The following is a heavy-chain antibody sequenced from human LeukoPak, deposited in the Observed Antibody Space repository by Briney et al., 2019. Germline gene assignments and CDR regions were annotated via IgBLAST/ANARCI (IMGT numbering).Heavy chain of an antibody. Sequence: GGSLRLSCAASGFTFSSYSMNWVRQAPGKGLEWVSSISSSSSYIYYADSVKGRFTISRDNAKNSLYLQMNSLGAEDTAVYYCARDGGSGSFDYWGQGTLVTVSS. J-gene: IGHJ4*02. V-gene: IGHV3-21*01. CDR3: ARDGGSGSFDY. D-gene: IGHD3-10*01. CDR1: GFTFSSYS. CDR2: ISSSSSYI.